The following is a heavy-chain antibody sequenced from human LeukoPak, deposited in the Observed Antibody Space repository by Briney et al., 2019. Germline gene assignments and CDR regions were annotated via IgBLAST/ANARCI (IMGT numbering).Heavy chain of an antibody. CDR1: GFTFSSYA. Sequence: GGSLRLSCAASGFTFSSYAMSWVRQAPGKGLEWVSAISGSGGSTYYADSVKGRFTISRDNSKNTLYLQMNSLRAEDTAVYYCARDNTYYYDSSGYNYWGQGTLVTVSS. CDR2: ISGSGGST. J-gene: IGHJ4*02. V-gene: IGHV3-23*01. D-gene: IGHD3-22*01. CDR3: ARDNTYYYDSSGYNY.